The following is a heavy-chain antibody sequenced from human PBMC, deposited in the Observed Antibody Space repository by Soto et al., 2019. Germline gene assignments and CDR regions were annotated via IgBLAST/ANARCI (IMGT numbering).Heavy chain of an antibody. CDR1: GFTFSSYS. CDR2: ISSSSSTI. D-gene: IGHD5-12*01. V-gene: IGHV3-48*01. CDR3: ASKSSEWLLFAS. J-gene: IGHJ4*02. Sequence: EVQLVESGGGLVQPGGSLRLSCAASGFTFSSYSMNWVRQAPGKGLEWVSYISSSSSTIYYADSVKGRFTISRDNAKHSLYLQMNSLRAEDTAVYYCASKSSEWLLFASWGQGTLVTVSS.